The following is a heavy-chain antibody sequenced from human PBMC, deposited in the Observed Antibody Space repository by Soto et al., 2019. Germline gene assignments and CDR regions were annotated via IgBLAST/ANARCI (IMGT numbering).Heavy chain of an antibody. Sequence: ASVKVSCKASGGTFSSYTISWVRQAPGQGLEWMGRIIPILGIANYAQKFQGRVTITADKSTSTAYMELSSLRSEDTAVYYCARGPGSGSFAQIKFDYWGQGTLVTVSS. CDR3: ARGPGSGSFAQIKFDY. CDR1: GGTFSSYT. CDR2: IIPILGIA. J-gene: IGHJ4*02. D-gene: IGHD3-10*01. V-gene: IGHV1-69*02.